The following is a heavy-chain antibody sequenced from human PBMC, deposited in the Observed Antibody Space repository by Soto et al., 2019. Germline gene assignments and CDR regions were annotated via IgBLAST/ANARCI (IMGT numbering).Heavy chain of an antibody. Sequence: PGGSLRLPCAPSGFSFSSYCIRWSRQAPGKGLEWVAVISYDGDNKYYADSVKGRFTISRDNSKNTLYLQMNSLKTEDSAVYYCAKDGFRSYYGSGSYSHWGQGT. CDR2: ISYDGDNK. CDR3: AKDGFRSYYGSGSYSH. J-gene: IGHJ4*02. D-gene: IGHD3-10*01. CDR1: GFSFSSYC. V-gene: IGHV3-30*18.